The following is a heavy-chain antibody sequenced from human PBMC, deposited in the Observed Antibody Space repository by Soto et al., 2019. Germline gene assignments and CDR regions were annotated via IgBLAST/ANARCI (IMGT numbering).Heavy chain of an antibody. CDR3: ARDIRGRTNYFDP. V-gene: IGHV3-33*01. Sequence: QVQLVESGGGVVQPGRSLRLSCAGTGFRFATYGLHWVRQAPGKGLEWVAVIWYDGSKKYYADSVKGRFTISRDDSRSALYLPMNSLRAEDTAVYYCARDIRGRTNYFDPWGEGTLVTVSS. CDR1: GFRFATYG. D-gene: IGHD1-7*01. J-gene: IGHJ5*02. CDR2: IWYDGSKK.